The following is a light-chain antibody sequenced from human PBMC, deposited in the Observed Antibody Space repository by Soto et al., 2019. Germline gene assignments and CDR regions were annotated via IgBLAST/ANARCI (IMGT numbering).Light chain of an antibody. V-gene: IGLV8-61*01. CDR3: MLYMGGGLVV. CDR1: SGSVSTTYY. J-gene: IGLJ2*01. Sequence: QAVVTQEPSFSVSPGGTVTLTCGLTSGSVSTTYYPSWYQQTPGQAPRTLIYSTNIRSSGVPDRFSGSILGNEAALTITGAQADDESDYHCMLYMGGGLVVFGGGTKVTVL. CDR2: STN.